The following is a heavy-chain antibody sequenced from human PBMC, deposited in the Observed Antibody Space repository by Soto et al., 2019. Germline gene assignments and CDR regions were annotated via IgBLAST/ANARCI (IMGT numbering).Heavy chain of an antibody. D-gene: IGHD6-13*01. Sequence: QVQLQESGPGLVKPSQTLSLTCTVSGGSISSGGYYWSWIRQHPGKGLEWIGHIYYSGSTYYNPTLKSRVTISVDTSKNQFSLKLSSVTAADTAVYYCASLSSSHDAVDIWGQGTMVTVSS. J-gene: IGHJ3*02. V-gene: IGHV4-31*03. CDR1: GGSISSGGYY. CDR3: ASLSSSHDAVDI. CDR2: IYYSGST.